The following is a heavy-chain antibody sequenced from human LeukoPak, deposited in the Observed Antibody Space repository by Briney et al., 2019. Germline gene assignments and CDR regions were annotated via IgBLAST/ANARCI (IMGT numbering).Heavy chain of an antibody. Sequence: ASVKVSCKASGYTFTGYYMHWVRQAPGQGLEWMGWINPNSGGTNYAQKFQGRVTMTRDTSISTACMELSRLRSDDTAVYYCARGRRIVGATFDPWGQGTLVTVSS. D-gene: IGHD1-26*01. V-gene: IGHV1-2*02. J-gene: IGHJ5*02. CDR1: GYTFTGYY. CDR3: ARGRRIVGATFDP. CDR2: INPNSGGT.